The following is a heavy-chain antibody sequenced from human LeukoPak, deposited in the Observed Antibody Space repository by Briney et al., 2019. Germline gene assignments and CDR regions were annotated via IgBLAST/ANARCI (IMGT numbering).Heavy chain of an antibody. J-gene: IGHJ4*02. CDR1: GGTFSSYA. Sequence: RASVKVSCKASGGTFSSYAINWVRQATGQGLEWMGWMNPNSGNTGYAQKFQDRVTMTRNTSISTAYMELSSLKSEDTAVYYCARGLSRVYWGQGTLVTVSS. CDR3: ARGLSRVY. CDR2: MNPNSGNT. V-gene: IGHV1-8*02.